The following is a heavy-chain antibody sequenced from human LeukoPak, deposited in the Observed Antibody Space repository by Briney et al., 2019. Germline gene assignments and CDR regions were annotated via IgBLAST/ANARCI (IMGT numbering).Heavy chain of an antibody. CDR1: GLTFSSYA. CDR2: ISGSGGST. V-gene: IGHV3-23*01. D-gene: IGHD3-10*01. CDR3: AKDNLQRHYYGSGSYYNAWNWFDP. J-gene: IGHJ5*02. Sequence: GGSLRLSCAASGLTFSSYAMSWVRQAPGKGLEWVSAISGSGGSTYYADSVKGRFTISRDNSKNTLYLQMNSLRAEDTAVYYCAKDNLQRHYYGSGSYYNAWNWFDPWGQGTLVTVSS.